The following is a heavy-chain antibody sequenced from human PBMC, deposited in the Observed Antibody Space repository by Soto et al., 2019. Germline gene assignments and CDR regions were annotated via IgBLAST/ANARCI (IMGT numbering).Heavy chain of an antibody. V-gene: IGHV3-53*01. CDR2: IYSGGST. D-gene: IGHD3-3*01. Sequence: PGGSLRLSFAASGFIVSSNYMSWVRQAPGKGLEWVSVIYSGGSTYYADSVKGRFTISRDNSKNTLYLQMNSLRAEDTAVYYCARFVTIFGVAYYFDYWGQGTLVTVSS. J-gene: IGHJ4*02. CDR3: ARFVTIFGVAYYFDY. CDR1: GFIVSSNY.